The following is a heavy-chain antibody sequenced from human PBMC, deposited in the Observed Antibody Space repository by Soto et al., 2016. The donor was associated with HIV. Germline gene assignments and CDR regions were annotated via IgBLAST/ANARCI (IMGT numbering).Heavy chain of an antibody. V-gene: IGHV1-2*02. CDR1: GYTFTGYY. Sequence: QVQLVQSGAEVKKPGASVKVSCKASGYTFTGYYMHWVRQAPGQGLEWMGWINPNSGGTNYAQKFQGRVTMTRDTSISTAYMELSRLRSDDTAVYYCARGPNTYYYDSSGPLSIWGQGTMVTVSS. J-gene: IGHJ3*02. D-gene: IGHD3-22*01. CDR2: INPNSGGT. CDR3: ARGPNTYYYDSSGPLSI.